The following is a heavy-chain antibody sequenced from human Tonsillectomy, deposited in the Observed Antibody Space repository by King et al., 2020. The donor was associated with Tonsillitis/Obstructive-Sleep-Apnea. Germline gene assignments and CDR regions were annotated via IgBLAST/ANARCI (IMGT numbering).Heavy chain of an antibody. CDR1: GFTFDDYA. CDR3: AKEPYDFWSGYYDY. Sequence: VQLVESGGGLVQPGRSLRISCAASGFTFDDYAMHWVRQAPGKGLEWVSGISWNSGSIGYADSVKGRFTISRDNAKNSLYLQMNSLRAEDTALYYCAKEPYDFWSGYYDYWGQGTLVTVSS. V-gene: IGHV3-9*01. J-gene: IGHJ4*02. CDR2: ISWNSGSI. D-gene: IGHD3-3*01.